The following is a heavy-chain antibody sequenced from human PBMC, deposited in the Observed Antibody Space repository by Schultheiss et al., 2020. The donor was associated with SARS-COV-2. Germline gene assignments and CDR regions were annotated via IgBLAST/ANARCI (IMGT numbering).Heavy chain of an antibody. CDR1: GFTFSSYA. J-gene: IGHJ4*02. Sequence: GGSLRLSCAASGFTFSSYAMSWVRQAPGKGLEWVSYITPSGNTIYYAGSVKGRFTISRDNGKNSLYLQVNSLRAEDMTVYYCAKGAYYDFWSGYSGYFDYWGQGTLVTVSS. V-gene: IGHV3-48*04. CDR2: ITPSGNTI. CDR3: AKGAYYDFWSGYSGYFDY. D-gene: IGHD3-3*01.